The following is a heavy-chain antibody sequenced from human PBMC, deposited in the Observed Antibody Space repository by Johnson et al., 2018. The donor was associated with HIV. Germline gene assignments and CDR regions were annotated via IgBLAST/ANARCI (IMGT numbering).Heavy chain of an antibody. J-gene: IGHJ3*02. CDR3: ARGSGGGLAMVNGAFDI. CDR2: ISYDGSNK. Sequence: QVQLVESGGGVVQPGRSLRLSCAASGFTFSSHAMHWVRQAPGKGLEWVAVISYDGSNKYYADSVKGRFNISRDNSKNTLYLQMKSLRAGDTAVYYCARGSGGGLAMVNGAFDIWGQGTMVTVSS. D-gene: IGHD5-18*01. CDR1: GFTFSSHA. V-gene: IGHV3-30*14.